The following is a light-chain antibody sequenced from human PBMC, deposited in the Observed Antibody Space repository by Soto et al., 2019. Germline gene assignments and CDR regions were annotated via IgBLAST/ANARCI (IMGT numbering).Light chain of an antibody. Sequence: EIVMTQSPATVSLSPGERATLSCRASPGVSNTLAWYQQRPGQAPRLLIYGASIRAPGIPARFSGGGSGTEFTLTITSLQSEDFAVYYCQQYENWPYTFGQGT. CDR1: PGVSNT. V-gene: IGKV3-15*01. CDR3: QQYENWPYT. J-gene: IGKJ2*01. CDR2: GAS.